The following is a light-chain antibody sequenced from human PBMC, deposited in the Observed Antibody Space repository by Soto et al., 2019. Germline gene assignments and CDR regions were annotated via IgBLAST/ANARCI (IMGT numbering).Light chain of an antibody. V-gene: IGKV1-5*01. J-gene: IGKJ2*01. CDR1: QSISTW. CDR2: HAS. CDR3: NQYYRYSYT. Sequence: DIQMTQSPSTLSASVGDRVTITCRASQSISTWLAWYQQKPGKAPNLLIYHASDLQSGVPSRFSGSGSGTEFTLTISSLQPDDFATYYCNQYYRYSYTFGQGT.